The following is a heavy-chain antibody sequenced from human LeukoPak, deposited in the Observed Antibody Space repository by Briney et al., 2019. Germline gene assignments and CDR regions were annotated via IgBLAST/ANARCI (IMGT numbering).Heavy chain of an antibody. J-gene: IGHJ4*02. Sequence: SETLSLTCAVYGVSFSGHYWSWIRQPPGKGLEWIGEINHSGSTNYNPSLKSRVTISVDTSKNQFSLKLSSVTAADTAVYYCARGRRVASFDYWGQGTLVTVSS. CDR2: INHSGST. CDR1: GVSFSGHY. CDR3: ARGRRVASFDY. V-gene: IGHV4-34*01.